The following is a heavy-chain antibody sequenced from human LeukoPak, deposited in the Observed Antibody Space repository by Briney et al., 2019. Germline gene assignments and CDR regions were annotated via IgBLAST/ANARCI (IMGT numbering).Heavy chain of an antibody. J-gene: IGHJ4*02. CDR1: GYTFTGYY. Sequence: GASVKVSCKASGYTFTGYYMHWVRQAPGQGLEWMGWINPNSGGTKYAQKFQGRVTMTRDTSITTAYMELSRLRSDDTAVYYCARELVATMVDYWGQGTLVIVSS. CDR2: INPNSGGT. V-gene: IGHV1-2*02. CDR3: ARELVATMVDY. D-gene: IGHD5-12*01.